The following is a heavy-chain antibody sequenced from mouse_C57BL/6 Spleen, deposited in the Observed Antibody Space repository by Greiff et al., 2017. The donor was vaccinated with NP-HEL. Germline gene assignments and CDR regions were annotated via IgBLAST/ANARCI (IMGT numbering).Heavy chain of an antibody. Sequence: QVQLQQSGAELARPGASVKMSCKASGYTFTSYTMHWVNQRPGQGLEWIGYINPSSGYAKYNQKFKDKATLTADKSSSTAYMQLSSLTSEDSAVYYCAREITTKNWYFDVWGTGTTVTVSS. J-gene: IGHJ1*03. CDR1: GYTFTSYT. V-gene: IGHV1-4*01. D-gene: IGHD2-4*01. CDR3: AREITTKNWYFDV. CDR2: INPSSGYA.